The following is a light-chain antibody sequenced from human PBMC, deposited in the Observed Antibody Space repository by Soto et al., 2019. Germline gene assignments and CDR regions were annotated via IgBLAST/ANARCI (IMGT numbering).Light chain of an antibody. CDR1: SSNIGRNY. CDR2: RNN. CDR3: AAWDDSLSAYVV. V-gene: IGLV1-47*01. Sequence: QSVLTQPPSASGTPGQRVTISCSGSSSNIGRNYVYWYQQLPGTAPKLLIYRNNERPSGVPERFSGSKSGTSASLAISGLRSEDEADYYCAAWDDSLSAYVVFGGGTKLTVL. J-gene: IGLJ2*01.